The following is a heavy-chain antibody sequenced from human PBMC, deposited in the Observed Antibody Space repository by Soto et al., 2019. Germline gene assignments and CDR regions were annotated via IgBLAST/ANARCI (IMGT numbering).Heavy chain of an antibody. Sequence: PGGSLRLSCAASGFTFRSYAMHWVRQAPGKGLEWVAVISYDGSNKYYADSVKGRFTISRDNSKNTLYLQMNSLRAEDTAVYYCARERRISYWGQGTLVTVSS. J-gene: IGHJ4*02. CDR3: ARERRISY. V-gene: IGHV3-30-3*01. CDR2: ISYDGSNK. CDR1: GFTFRSYA.